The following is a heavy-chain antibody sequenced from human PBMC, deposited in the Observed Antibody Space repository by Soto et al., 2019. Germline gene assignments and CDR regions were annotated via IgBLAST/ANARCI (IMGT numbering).Heavy chain of an antibody. V-gene: IGHV3-23*01. D-gene: IGHD6-19*01. CDR3: ARGFASGWFCFDS. CDR1: GFTFPNYP. J-gene: IGHJ4*02. Sequence: GGSLRLSCAASGFTFPNYPMSWVRQTPGKGLEWVSDISGSGARTNHADSVKGRFTISRDNSQSTLYLQMNSLRAEDTAVYYCARGFASGWFCFDSWGPGTPVTVSS. CDR2: ISGSGART.